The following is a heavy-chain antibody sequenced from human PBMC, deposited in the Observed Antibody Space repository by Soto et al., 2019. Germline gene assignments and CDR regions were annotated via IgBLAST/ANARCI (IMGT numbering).Heavy chain of an antibody. CDR3: AGCITSSLLGMDV. Sequence: SETLSLTCTVSGGSISSGGYYWSWIRQHPGKGLEWIGHIYYSGSTYYNPSLKSRVTISVDTSKNQFSLKLSSVTAADTAVYYCAGCITSSLLGMDVWGQGTTVTVSS. CDR2: IYYSGST. V-gene: IGHV4-31*03. D-gene: IGHD3-3*01. CDR1: GGSISSGGYY. J-gene: IGHJ6*02.